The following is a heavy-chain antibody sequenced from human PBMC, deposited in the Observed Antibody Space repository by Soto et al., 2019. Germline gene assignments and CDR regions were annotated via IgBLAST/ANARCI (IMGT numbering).Heavy chain of an antibody. D-gene: IGHD3-16*02. V-gene: IGHV3-30-3*01. Sequence: QVQLVESGGGVVQPGRSLRLSCAASGFTFSSYAMHWVRQAPGKGLEWVAVISYDGSNKYYADSVKGRFTISRDNSKKTLYLQMNSLRAEDTAVYYCARAWGLSQPVDYWGQGTLVTVSS. J-gene: IGHJ4*02. CDR2: ISYDGSNK. CDR1: GFTFSSYA. CDR3: ARAWGLSQPVDY.